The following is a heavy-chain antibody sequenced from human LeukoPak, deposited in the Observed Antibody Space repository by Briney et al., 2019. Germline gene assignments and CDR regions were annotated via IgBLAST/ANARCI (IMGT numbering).Heavy chain of an antibody. J-gene: IGHJ3*02. Sequence: ASVKVSCKAAGYTFTGYYVHWVRQAPGQGLDWMGVINPHRDDTSYSQNFQGRVTMTRDTSISTVYMELSRLRSDDTAVYYCARAEGIFDAFDIWGQGTMVPVSS. CDR2: INPHRDDT. V-gene: IGHV1-2*02. CDR1: GYTFTGYY. D-gene: IGHD3-3*01. CDR3: ARAEGIFDAFDI.